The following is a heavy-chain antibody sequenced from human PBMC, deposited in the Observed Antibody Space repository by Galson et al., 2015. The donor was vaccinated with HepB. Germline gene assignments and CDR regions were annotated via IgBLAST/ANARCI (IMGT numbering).Heavy chain of an antibody. CDR1: GISFDSYA. D-gene: IGHD3-9*01. CDR3: ARDRPYYDILTGYYSYYYYMDV. Sequence: SLRLSCATSGISFDSYAMHWVRQAPGKGLEWMAVIPYDGGTTFHADSVKGRFTISRDNSKNMLYLQMNSLRAEDTAVYYCARDRPYYDILTGYYSYYYYMDVWGKGTTVTVSS. J-gene: IGHJ6*03. V-gene: IGHV3-30-3*01. CDR2: IPYDGGTT.